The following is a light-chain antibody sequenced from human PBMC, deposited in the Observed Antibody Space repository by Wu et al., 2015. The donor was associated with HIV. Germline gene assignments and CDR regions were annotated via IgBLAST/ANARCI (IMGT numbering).Light chain of an antibody. Sequence: EIVLTQSPGTLSLSPGERATLSCRASQSVSSYLAWYQQKPGQAPRLLIYDASSRATGIPARFSGSGSGTDFTLTISNLEPEDFAVYYCQQRSSGVTFGGGTKVDIK. CDR2: DAS. J-gene: IGKJ4*01. CDR1: QSVSSY. CDR3: QQRSSGVT. V-gene: IGKV3-11*01.